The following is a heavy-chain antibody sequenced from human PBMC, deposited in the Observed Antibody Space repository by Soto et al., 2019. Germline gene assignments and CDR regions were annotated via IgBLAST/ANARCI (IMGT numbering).Heavy chain of an antibody. CDR1: GFTFDDYA. CDR3: AKGASTTVFAFNDY. Sequence: EVQLVESGGGLVQPGRSLRLSCAASGFTFDDYAMHWVRQGPGKGQEWVSSISWNSGNLGYADSVKGRFTISRDNAKNSLYLQMNSLRGEDTALYYCAKGASTTVFAFNDYWGQGTLVTVSS. D-gene: IGHD4-17*01. V-gene: IGHV3-9*01. CDR2: ISWNSGNL. J-gene: IGHJ4*02.